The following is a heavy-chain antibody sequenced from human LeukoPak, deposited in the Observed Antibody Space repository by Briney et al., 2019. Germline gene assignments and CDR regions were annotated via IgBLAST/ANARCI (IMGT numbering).Heavy chain of an antibody. V-gene: IGHV4-30-4*01. CDR3: ARDGYSYGWFVDY. D-gene: IGHD5-18*01. Sequence: PSETLSLTCTVSGGSISSGDYYWSWIRQPPGKGLEWIGCIYYSGSTYYNPSLKSRVTISVDTSKNQFSLKLSSVTAADTAVYYCARDGYSYGWFVDYWGQGTLVTVSS. CDR2: IYYSGST. CDR1: GGSISSGDYY. J-gene: IGHJ4*02.